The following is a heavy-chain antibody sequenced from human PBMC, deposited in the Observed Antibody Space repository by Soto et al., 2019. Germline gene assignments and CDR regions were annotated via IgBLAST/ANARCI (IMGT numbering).Heavy chain of an antibody. J-gene: IGHJ4*02. V-gene: IGHV2-26*01. D-gene: IGHD5-18*01. CDR3: ARIGGYSYGYEYYFDY. CDR1: GFSLSNARMG. Sequence: QVTLKESGPVLVKPTETLTLTCTVSGFSLSNARMGVSWIRQPPGKALEWLAHIFSNDEKSYSTSLKSRLTISKDTSKSQVVLTMTNMDPVDTATYYCARIGGYSYGYEYYFDYWGQGTLVTVSS. CDR2: IFSNDEK.